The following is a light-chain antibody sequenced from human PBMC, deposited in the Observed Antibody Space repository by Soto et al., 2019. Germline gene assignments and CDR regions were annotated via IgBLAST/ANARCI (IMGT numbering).Light chain of an antibody. V-gene: IGLV1-40*01. Sequence: SVLTQPPSVSGAPGQRVTISCTGSSSNIGANYDVHWYQHRPGTAPKLLIFGNTNRPSGVPDRFSGSKSGTSASLAITGLQAEDEGDYYCQSYDSTLSARDVFGTGTKVTVL. J-gene: IGLJ1*01. CDR1: SSNIGANYD. CDR2: GNT. CDR3: QSYDSTLSARDV.